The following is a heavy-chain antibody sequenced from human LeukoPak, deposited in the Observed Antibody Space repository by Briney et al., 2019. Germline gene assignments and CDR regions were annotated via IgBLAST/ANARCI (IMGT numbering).Heavy chain of an antibody. V-gene: IGHV3-7*03. Sequence: PGGSLRLSCAASGFTFSSYWMNWVRQAPGKGLEWVANIKQDGSEKYYVDSVKGRFTISRDNAKNSLYLQMNSLRAEDTAVYYCAREAGIAAVEGDNWFDPWGQGTLVTVSS. J-gene: IGHJ5*02. CDR1: GFTFSSYW. D-gene: IGHD6-13*01. CDR3: AREAGIAAVEGDNWFDP. CDR2: IKQDGSEK.